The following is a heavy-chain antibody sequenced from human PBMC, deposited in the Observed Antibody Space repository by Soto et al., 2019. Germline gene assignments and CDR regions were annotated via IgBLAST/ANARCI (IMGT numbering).Heavy chain of an antibody. CDR2: INAGNGNT. CDR1: GYTFTSYA. J-gene: IGHJ6*02. D-gene: IGHD4-17*01. Sequence: GASVKVSCKASGYTFTSYAMHWVRQAPGQRLEWMGWINAGNGNTKYSHKFQGRVTITRDTSASTAYMELSSLRSEDTDVYYCARATAPSDVWGQGTTVTVSS. V-gene: IGHV1-3*01. CDR3: ARATAPSDV.